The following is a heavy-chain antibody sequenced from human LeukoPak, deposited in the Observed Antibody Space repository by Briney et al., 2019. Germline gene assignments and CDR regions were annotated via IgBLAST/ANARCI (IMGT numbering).Heavy chain of an antibody. CDR2: ISYDGSNK. CDR3: AKDRVESSAFDI. D-gene: IGHD5-24*01. V-gene: IGHV3-30*18. J-gene: IGHJ3*02. Sequence: GGSLRLSCAASGFTFSSYGMHWVRQAPGKGLVWVAFISYDGSNKYYADSVKGRFTISRDNSKNTLYLQINSLKAEDTAVYYLAKDRVESSAFDIWGQGRMVTVSS. CDR1: GFTFSSYG.